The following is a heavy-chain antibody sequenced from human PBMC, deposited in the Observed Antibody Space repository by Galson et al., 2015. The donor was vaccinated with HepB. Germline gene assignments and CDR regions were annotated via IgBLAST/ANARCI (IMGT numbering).Heavy chain of an antibody. CDR1: GDSVSSHDVA. CDR2: TYYRSKWYN. CDR3: ARQMGGFDY. J-gene: IGHJ4*02. Sequence: CAISGDSVSSHDVAWNWLRQSPSRGLEWLGRTYYRSKWYNDYAVSVKSRITINSDTSKNQFSLQLNSVTPDDTAVYYCARQMGGFDYWGQGNLVTVPS. V-gene: IGHV6-1*01. D-gene: IGHD3-16*01.